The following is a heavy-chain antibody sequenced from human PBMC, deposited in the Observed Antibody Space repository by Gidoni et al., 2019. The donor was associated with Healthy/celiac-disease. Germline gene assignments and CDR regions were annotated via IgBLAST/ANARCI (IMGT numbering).Heavy chain of an antibody. V-gene: IGHV3-9*01. CDR2: ISWNSGSI. J-gene: IGHJ4*02. CDR3: AKDTGTPGLFDY. Sequence: DVQLVESGGGLVQPGRSLRLSCAASGFTFDDYAMHWFRHAPGKGLEWVSGISWNSGSICYADSVKGRFTISRDNAKNSLYLQMNSLRAEDTALYYCAKDTGTPGLFDYWGQGTLVTVSS. CDR1: GFTFDDYA.